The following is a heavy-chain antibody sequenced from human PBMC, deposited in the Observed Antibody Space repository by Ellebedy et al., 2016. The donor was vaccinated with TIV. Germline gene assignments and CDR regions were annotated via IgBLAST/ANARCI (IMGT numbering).Heavy chain of an antibody. J-gene: IGHJ4*02. V-gene: IGHV4-34*01. CDR1: IPSFSGYH. D-gene: IGHD3-10*01. CDR3: ASASMVRGLAG. CDR2: VNHRGSA. Sequence: SETLSLTXDVDIPSFSGYHWAWVRQPPGKGLEWIGDVNHRGSARYISSLKSRVTISLDTSKKQFSLNITSVTAADTAFYFCASASMVRGLAGWGQGTLVTVSS.